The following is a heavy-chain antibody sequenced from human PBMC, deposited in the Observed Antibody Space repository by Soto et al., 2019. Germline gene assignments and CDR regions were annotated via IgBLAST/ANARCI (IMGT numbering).Heavy chain of an antibody. D-gene: IGHD3-10*01. V-gene: IGHV4-31*03. CDR2: IYDSGNT. CDR3: AKTYGPFGWLDP. J-gene: IGHJ5*02. CDR1: GGSISNAQSY. Sequence: QVHLQESGPGLVKPSQTLSLTCTVSGGSISNAQSYWAWIRQHPGKGLEWIGYIYDSGNTYYSPSLKSRVSISIDTSKNLFSLKVNSATAADTAVYYCAKTYGPFGWLDPWGQGTLVTVSS.